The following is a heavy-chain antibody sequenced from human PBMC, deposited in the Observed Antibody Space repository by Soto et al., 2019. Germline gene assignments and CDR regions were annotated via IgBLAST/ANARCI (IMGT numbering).Heavy chain of an antibody. CDR2: IHGGGGAT. D-gene: IGHD1-1*01. V-gene: IGHV3-23*01. Sequence: EVQLLESGGGLVQPGGSLRLSCAASGFTFSAYAMGWVRQAPGKGLEWVSTIHGGGGATHYADSVKGRFTISRDDYKITLYAQMNSLRAEDTAVSYCAKFEGHPLEYWYLDFWGRGTLVTVSS. CDR1: GFTFSAYA. CDR3: AKFEGHPLEYWYLDF. J-gene: IGHJ2*01.